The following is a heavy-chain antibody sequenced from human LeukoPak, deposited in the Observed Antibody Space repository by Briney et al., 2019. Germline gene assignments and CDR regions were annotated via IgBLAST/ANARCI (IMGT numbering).Heavy chain of an antibody. CDR3: ARDGGAVDTVYGMDV. CDR1: GFTFSSYW. CDR2: IKQDGSEK. V-gene: IGHV3-7*03. J-gene: IGHJ6*04. Sequence: GGSLRLSCAASGFTFSSYWMSWVRQAPGKGLEWVANIKQDGSEKYYVDSVKGRFTISRDNAKSSLYLQMNSLRAEDTAVYYCARDGGAVDTVYGMDVWGKGTTVTVSS. D-gene: IGHD3-16*01.